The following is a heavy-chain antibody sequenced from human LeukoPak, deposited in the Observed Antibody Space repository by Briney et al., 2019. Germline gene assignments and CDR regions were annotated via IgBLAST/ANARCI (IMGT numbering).Heavy chain of an antibody. J-gene: IGHJ4*02. CDR3: ARDRPGQGGTYD. CDR2: IYYSGNA. CDR1: GGSISSYY. Sequence: SETLSLTCTVSGGSISSYYWSWIRQPPGKGLEWVGYIYYSGNANYNPSLKSRVTISVDTSKNQFSLNLSSVTAADTAAYYCARDRPGQGGTYDWGQGTLVTVSS. V-gene: IGHV4-59*01. D-gene: IGHD1-26*01.